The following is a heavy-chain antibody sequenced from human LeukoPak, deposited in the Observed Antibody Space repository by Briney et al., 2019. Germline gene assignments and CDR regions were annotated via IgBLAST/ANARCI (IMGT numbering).Heavy chain of an antibody. J-gene: IGHJ4*02. D-gene: IGHD1-26*01. V-gene: IGHV1-2*02. Sequence: AAVKVSCKSSGYTLNGYYMHWVRQAPGQGLEWMGWINPNSGGTNYAQKFQGRVTMTRDTSISTAYMELSRLRSDDTAVYYCARDSGSYPSDYWGQGTLVTVSS. CDR3: ARDSGSYPSDY. CDR2: INPNSGGT. CDR1: GYTLNGYY.